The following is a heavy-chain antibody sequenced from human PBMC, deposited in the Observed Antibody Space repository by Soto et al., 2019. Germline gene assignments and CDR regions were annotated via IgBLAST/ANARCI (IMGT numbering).Heavy chain of an antibody. Sequence: QVQLVQSGAEVKKPGASVKVSCKASGYTFTSYDINWVRQATGQGLEWMGWMNPNSGNTGYAQKFEGRVTMXXNXTXNTDYMALSSLRSEVTDVYYCERRRTVNPRANWFDPWGQGTLVTVSS. CDR3: ERRRTVNPRANWFDP. J-gene: IGHJ5*02. V-gene: IGHV1-8*01. CDR1: GYTFTSYD. D-gene: IGHD4-17*01. CDR2: MNPNSGNT.